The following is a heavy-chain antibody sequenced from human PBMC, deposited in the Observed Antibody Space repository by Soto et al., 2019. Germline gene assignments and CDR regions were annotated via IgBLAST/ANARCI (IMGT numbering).Heavy chain of an antibody. D-gene: IGHD3-10*01. CDR1: GGSISSYY. J-gene: IGHJ6*02. V-gene: IGHV4-59*08. CDR2: LHYGGNS. CDR3: ERQGFGEIRGLVDG. Sequence: QVQLQVSGPGLVKPSETLSLTCSVSGGSISSYYCSWFRQPPGKGLEWIGHLHYGGNSDYNPALRSRGTIAVETPKNKCFLSLTALTSAGTALFYCERQGFGEIRGLVDGWARGTTVTVSS.